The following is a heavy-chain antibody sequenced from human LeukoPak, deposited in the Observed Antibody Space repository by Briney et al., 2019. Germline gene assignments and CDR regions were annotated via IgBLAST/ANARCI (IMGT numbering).Heavy chain of an antibody. CDR1: QFTFNTYW. D-gene: IGHD3-16*01. CDR2: KKPDGVDK. Sequence: PGGSLRLSCAASQFTFNTYWMSWVRQATGKGLECVANKKPDGVDKYYVDSVNGRFTISRDNARNSLYLQMNSLRAEDTAVYYCARLRGRESRVWGGYFDYWGQGSLVTVSS. J-gene: IGHJ4*02. CDR3: ARLRGRESRVWGGYFDY. V-gene: IGHV3-7*05.